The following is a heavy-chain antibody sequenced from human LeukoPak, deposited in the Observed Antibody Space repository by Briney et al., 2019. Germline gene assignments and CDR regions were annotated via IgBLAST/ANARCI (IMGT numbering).Heavy chain of an antibody. Sequence: SETLSLTCTVSSGSISTSNYYWGWVRQPPGKALEWIGNIFYSGSTYYSPSLKSRVTISVDTSKNQFSLKLSSVTAADTAVYYCARETSQKGAHYMDVWGKGTTVTISS. CDR2: IFYSGST. D-gene: IGHD3-16*01. J-gene: IGHJ6*03. V-gene: IGHV4-39*07. CDR1: SGSISTSNYY. CDR3: ARETSQKGAHYMDV.